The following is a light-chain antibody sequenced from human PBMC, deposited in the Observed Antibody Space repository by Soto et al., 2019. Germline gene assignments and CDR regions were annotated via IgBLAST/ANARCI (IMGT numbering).Light chain of an antibody. J-gene: IGLJ1*01. V-gene: IGLV1-44*01. Sequence: QSVLTQPPSASGTPGQRVTISCSGSSSNIGSNTVTWYQQLPGTAPKLLIYSNNQRPSGVPDRFSGSKSGTSASLAISGLPSEDEAAYCCPAWAARLHGRGVFGTGTELTVL. CDR3: PAWAARLHGRGV. CDR2: SNN. CDR1: SSNIGSNT.